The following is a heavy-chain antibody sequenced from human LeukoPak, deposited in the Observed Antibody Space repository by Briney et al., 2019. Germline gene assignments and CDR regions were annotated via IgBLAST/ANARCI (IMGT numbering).Heavy chain of an antibody. CDR2: ISKNGRST. CDR3: ARDPLMYGDYVNFDY. CDR1: GFTLSSYS. V-gene: IGHV3-64*01. J-gene: IGHJ4*02. D-gene: IGHD4-17*01. Sequence: PGGSLRLSCAASGFTLSSYSMHWVRQAPGKGLEFVSAISKNGRSTYYANSVRGRFTISRDISKNTLYLQMGSLRPEDMAVYYCARDPLMYGDYVNFDYWGQGTLVTVSS.